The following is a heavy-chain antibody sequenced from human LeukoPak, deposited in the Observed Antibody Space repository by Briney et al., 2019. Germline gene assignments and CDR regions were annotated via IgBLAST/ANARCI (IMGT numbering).Heavy chain of an antibody. CDR1: GFTFRSYA. CDR2: ISYDESNK. Sequence: GRSLRLSCAGSGFTFRSYAMHWVRQAPGKGLEWVAVISYDESNKYYADSVKGRFTISRDNSKNMLYLQMFSLRADDTAVYYCARDRTAATPYYYYYYMDVWGKGTTVTVSS. V-gene: IGHV3-30*04. J-gene: IGHJ6*03. CDR3: ARDRTAATPYYYYYYMDV. D-gene: IGHD2-2*02.